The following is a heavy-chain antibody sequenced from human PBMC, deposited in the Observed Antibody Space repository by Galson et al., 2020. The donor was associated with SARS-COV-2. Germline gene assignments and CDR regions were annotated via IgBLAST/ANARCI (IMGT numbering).Heavy chain of an antibody. D-gene: IGHD3-9*01. CDR1: GYTFTDYY. Sequence: ASVTVSCKASGYTFTDYYIHWVRQAPGQGLEWMGWINPKSGGTNYAQKFEGRVTMTRDTSITTAYMELSRLRADDTAVYYCARLRYYDVVTGYIVDVWGQGTMVTVSS. CDR2: INPKSGGT. V-gene: IGHV1-2*02. CDR3: ARLRYYDVVTGYIVDV. J-gene: IGHJ6*02.